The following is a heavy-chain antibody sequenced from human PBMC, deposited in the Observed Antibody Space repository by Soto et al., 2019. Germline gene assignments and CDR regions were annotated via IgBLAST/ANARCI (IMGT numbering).Heavy chain of an antibody. V-gene: IGHV4-31*03. CDR2: IYYSGST. CDR1: GGSISSGGYY. CDR3: ARGKYFDWYFDL. D-gene: IGHD3-9*01. Sequence: QVQLQESGPGLVKPSQTLSLTCTVSGGSISSGGYYWSWIRQHPGKGLEWIGYIYYSGSTYYNPSLQSRVTKSVDTAKNQFSLKLSSVTAADTAVYYCARGKYFDWYFDLWGRGTLVTVSS. J-gene: IGHJ2*01.